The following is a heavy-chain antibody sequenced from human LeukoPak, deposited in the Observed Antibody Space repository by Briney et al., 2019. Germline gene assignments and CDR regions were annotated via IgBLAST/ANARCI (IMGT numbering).Heavy chain of an antibody. CDR3: ARGGSGRNFDY. J-gene: IGHJ4*02. V-gene: IGHV3-48*02. D-gene: IGHD3-3*01. CDR2: ISSGGSTI. Sequence: GGSLRLSCAASGFTFSSYSMNWVRQAPGKGLEWVSYISSGGSTIYYADSVEGRFTISRDNAENSLYVQMKSLRDEDTAVYYCARGGSGRNFDYWGQGTLVTVSS. CDR1: GFTFSSYS.